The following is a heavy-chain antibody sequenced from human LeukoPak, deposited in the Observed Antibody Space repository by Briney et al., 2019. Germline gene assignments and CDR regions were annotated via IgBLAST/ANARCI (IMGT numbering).Heavy chain of an antibody. CDR3: ARRYYYGSGSYYNPRQNNWFDP. V-gene: IGHV4-34*01. J-gene: IGHJ5*02. CDR2: INHSGST. Sequence: PSETLSLTCAVYGGSFSGYYWSWIRQPPGKALEGIGEINHSGSTNYNPSLKSRVTISVDTSKNQFSLKLSSVTAADTAVYYCARRYYYGSGSYYNPRQNNWFDPWGQGTLVTVSS. CDR1: GGSFSGYY. D-gene: IGHD3-10*01.